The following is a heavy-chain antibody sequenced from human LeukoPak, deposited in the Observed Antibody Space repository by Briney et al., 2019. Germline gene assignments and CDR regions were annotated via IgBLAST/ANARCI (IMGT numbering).Heavy chain of an antibody. CDR1: GYXFTGYY. V-gene: IGHV1-2*02. J-gene: IGHJ4*02. CDR3: ARAVDYYGSGSYYNPLDY. CDR2: INPNSGGT. Sequence: ASVKVSCKASGYXFTGYYMHWVRQAPGQGLEWMGWINPNSGGTNYAQKFRGRVTMTRDTSISTAYMELSRLRSDDTAVYYCARAVDYYGSGSYYNPLDYWGQGTLVTVSS. D-gene: IGHD3-10*01.